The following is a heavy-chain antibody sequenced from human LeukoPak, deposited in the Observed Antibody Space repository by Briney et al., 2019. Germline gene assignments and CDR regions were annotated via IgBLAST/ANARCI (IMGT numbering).Heavy chain of an antibody. D-gene: IGHD4-23*01. Sequence: ASVKVSCKASGYTFTSYDISWVRQAPGQGLEWMGWISAYNGNTNYAQKLQGRVTMTTDTSTSTAYMELRSLRSDDTAVYYCARTVTVVTPAYNWFDPWGQGTLVTVSS. CDR2: ISAYNGNT. CDR3: ARTVTVVTPAYNWFDP. J-gene: IGHJ5*02. CDR1: GYTFTSYD. V-gene: IGHV1-18*01.